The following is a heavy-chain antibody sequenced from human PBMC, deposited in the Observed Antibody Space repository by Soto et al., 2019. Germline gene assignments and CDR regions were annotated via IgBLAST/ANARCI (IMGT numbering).Heavy chain of an antibody. V-gene: IGHV1-18*01. CDR2: INTYNGNT. D-gene: IGHD4-17*01. CDR3: ARVDYAEDSGWFDP. J-gene: IGHJ5*02. CDR1: GYTFNKYG. Sequence: QVQLVQSGAEVTKPGASVKVSCKASGYTFNKYGISWVRQAPGQGLEWMGWINTYNGNTNHAQKVQGRVTMTTDTSTSTGYLELSNLRSDDTAVYYCARVDYAEDSGWFDPWGQGTLVTVSS.